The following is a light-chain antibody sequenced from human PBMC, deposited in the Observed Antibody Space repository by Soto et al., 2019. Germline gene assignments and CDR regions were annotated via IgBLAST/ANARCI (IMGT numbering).Light chain of an antibody. J-gene: IGLJ2*01. CDR2: EVN. CDR3: TSFTSSSTLV. Sequence: QSALTQPPSVSGSPGQSVTISCTGTSSDVGGYNRVSWYQQPPGTAPKLMIYEVNNRPSGVPDRFSGSKSGNTASLTISGLQAEDEADYYCTSFTSSSTLVFGGGTKLTVL. V-gene: IGLV2-18*02. CDR1: SSDVGGYNR.